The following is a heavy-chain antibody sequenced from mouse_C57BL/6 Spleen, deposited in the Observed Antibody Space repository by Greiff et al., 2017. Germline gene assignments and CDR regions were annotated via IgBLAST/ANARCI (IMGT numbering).Heavy chain of an antibody. D-gene: IGHD2-2*01. CDR3: ARRGYGYDGAMDY. V-gene: IGHV2-6*03. J-gene: IGHJ4*01. CDR1: GFSLTSYG. Sequence: QVHVKQSGPGLVAPSQSLSITCTVSGFSLTSYGVHWVRQPPGKGLEWLVVIWSDGSTTYNSALKSRLSISKDNSKSQVFLKMNSLQTDDTAMYYCARRGYGYDGAMDYWGQGTSVTVSS. CDR2: IWSDGST.